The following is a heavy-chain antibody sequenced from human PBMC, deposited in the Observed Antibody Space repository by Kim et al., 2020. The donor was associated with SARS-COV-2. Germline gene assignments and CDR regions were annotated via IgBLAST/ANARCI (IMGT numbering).Heavy chain of an antibody. J-gene: IGHJ5*02. CDR1: GGSISSSSYY. Sequence: SETLSLTCTVSGGSISSSSYYWGWIRQPPGQGLEWIGSIYYSGSTYYNPSLKSRVTISVDTYKNQFSLKLSSVTAADTAVYYCAGHERQWLVLDPYWFDPWGQGTLVTVSS. V-gene: IGHV4-39*01. CDR2: IYYSGST. D-gene: IGHD6-19*01. CDR3: AGHERQWLVLDPYWFDP.